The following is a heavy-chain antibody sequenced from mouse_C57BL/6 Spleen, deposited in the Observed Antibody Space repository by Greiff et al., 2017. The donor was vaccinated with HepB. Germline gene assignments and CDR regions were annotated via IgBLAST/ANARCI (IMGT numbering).Heavy chain of an antibody. V-gene: IGHV1-53*01. CDR3: ARWGSSRYAMDY. Sequence: VQLQQSGTELVKPGASVKLSCKASGYTFTSYWMHWVKQRPGQGLEWIGNINPSNGGTNYNEKFKSKATLTVDKSSSTAYMQLSSLTSEDSAVYYCARWGSSRYAMDYWGQGTSVTVSS. CDR2: INPSNGGT. CDR1: GYTFTSYW. J-gene: IGHJ4*01.